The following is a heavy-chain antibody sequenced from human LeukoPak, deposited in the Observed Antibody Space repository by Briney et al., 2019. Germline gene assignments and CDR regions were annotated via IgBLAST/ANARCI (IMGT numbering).Heavy chain of an antibody. CDR1: GFTFSSYA. CDR3: AKVPSVYCSSTSCYLDY. CDR2: FSGSGGST. Sequence: GGSLRLSCAASGFTFSSYAMSWVRQAPGKGLEWVSAFSGSGGSTYYADSVKGRFTISRDNSKNTLYLQMNSLRAEDTAVYYCAKVPSVYCSSTSCYLDYWGQGTLVTVSS. D-gene: IGHD2-2*01. V-gene: IGHV3-23*01. J-gene: IGHJ4*02.